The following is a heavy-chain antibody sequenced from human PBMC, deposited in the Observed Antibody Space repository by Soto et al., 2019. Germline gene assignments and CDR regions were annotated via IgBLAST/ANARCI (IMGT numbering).Heavy chain of an antibody. J-gene: IGHJ4*02. Sequence: VQLVESGGGVVQPGRSLRLSCAASGFTFSDYAMHWVRQAPGKGLEWVAVVSHDGRNTHYADSVKGRFTISRDSSKNTVSLEMTSLRAEDAAGYYCAKGGRQWLVTSDFNYWGQGALVTVSS. CDR1: GFTFSDYA. D-gene: IGHD6-19*01. CDR3: AKGGRQWLVTSDFNY. CDR2: VSHDGRNT. V-gene: IGHV3-30*18.